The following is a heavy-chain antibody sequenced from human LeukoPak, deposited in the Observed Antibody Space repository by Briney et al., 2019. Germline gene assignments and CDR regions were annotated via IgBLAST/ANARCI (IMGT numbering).Heavy chain of an antibody. V-gene: IGHV3-21*01. CDR2: ISSSSSYI. CDR1: GFTFSYYY. CDR3: ARSGDSSGLNY. J-gene: IGHJ4*02. Sequence: PGGSLRLSCAASGFTFSYYYMSEVRQAPGKGLEWVSSISSSSSYIYYADSVKGRFTISRDNAKNSLYLQMNSLRAEDTAVYYCARSGDSSGLNYWGQGTLVTVSS. D-gene: IGHD6-19*01.